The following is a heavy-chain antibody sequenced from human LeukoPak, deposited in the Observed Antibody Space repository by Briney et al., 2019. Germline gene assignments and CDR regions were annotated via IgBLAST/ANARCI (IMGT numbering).Heavy chain of an antibody. CDR3: AKHDRTAVDAFDI. V-gene: IGHV4-39*01. CDR2: IYSTENT. J-gene: IGHJ3*02. CDR1: AASISRSLFY. Sequence: SETLSLTCTVSAASISRSLFYWGWLRQPPGKGPEWIGSIYSTENTFYNPSLQSRVSISVDTSKNQFSLNLTSVTAADTAIYYCAKHDRTAVDAFDIWGQGTVVVVS. D-gene: IGHD2-21*02.